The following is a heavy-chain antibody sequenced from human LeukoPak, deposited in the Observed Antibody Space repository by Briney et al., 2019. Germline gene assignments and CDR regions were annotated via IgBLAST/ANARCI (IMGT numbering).Heavy chain of an antibody. D-gene: IGHD3-22*01. V-gene: IGHV4-31*03. CDR1: GDSIISGGYY. Sequence: PSETLSLTCTVSGDSIISGGYYWSWIRQLPGKGLEWIGYIFYSGSTYYNPSLKSRVSISIDTSKNQFSLKLSSVTAADTAVYYCARGRSTCGYASYYYGMDVWGQGTTVTVSS. CDR3: ARGRSTCGYASYYYGMDV. J-gene: IGHJ6*02. CDR2: IFYSGST.